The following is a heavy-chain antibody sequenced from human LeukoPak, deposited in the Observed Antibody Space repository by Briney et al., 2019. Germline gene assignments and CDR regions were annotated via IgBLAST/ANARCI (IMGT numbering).Heavy chain of an antibody. D-gene: IGHD3-10*01. CDR1: GFTFSNYA. J-gene: IGHJ5*02. Sequence: GGSLRLSCAASGFTFSNYAMNWVRQAPGKGLEWVSAISGSDGRTYYADSVRGRFTISRDNSKNTLYLQVNSLRADDTAAYYCAKERGRFGESYYFDLWGQGTLVTVSS. V-gene: IGHV3-23*01. CDR2: ISGSDGRT. CDR3: AKERGRFGESYYFDL.